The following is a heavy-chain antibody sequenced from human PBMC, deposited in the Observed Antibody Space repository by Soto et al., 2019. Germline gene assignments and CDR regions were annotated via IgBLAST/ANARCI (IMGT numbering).Heavy chain of an antibody. CDR3: AKALRPSLNFFYYMDV. CDR2: LGGNGFTT. Sequence: EVQLLESGGGLVQPGGSLRLSCVVSGFTFGSYAMSWVRQAPEKGPEWVAILGGNGFTTYYADSVKGRFTISGDKSKSTLALQMNSRRADDTGVYYCAKALRPSLNFFYYMDVWGRGTSLTGSS. CDR1: GFTFGSYA. D-gene: IGHD2-2*01. J-gene: IGHJ6*03. V-gene: IGHV3-23*01.